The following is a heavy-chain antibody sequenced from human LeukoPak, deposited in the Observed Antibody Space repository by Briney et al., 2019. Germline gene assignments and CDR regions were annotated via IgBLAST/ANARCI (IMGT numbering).Heavy chain of an antibody. CDR2: IDWDDDK. CDR3: ARIRTSDYYGSGTYGGFDP. D-gene: IGHD3-10*01. Sequence: SGPTLLNPTPTLTLTCTFSGFSLRTSGMCVRWIRQPPVKALEWLALIDWDDDKYYSTSLKTRLTISKDTSNNQVVLTITNMDPVDTATYYCARIRTSDYYGSGTYGGFDPWGQGTLVTVSS. J-gene: IGHJ5*02. V-gene: IGHV2-70*01. CDR1: GFSLRTSGMC.